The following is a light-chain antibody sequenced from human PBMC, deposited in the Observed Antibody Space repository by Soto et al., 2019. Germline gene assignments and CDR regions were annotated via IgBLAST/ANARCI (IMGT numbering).Light chain of an antibody. CDR3: HHYYNTPWT. V-gene: IGKV4-1*01. J-gene: IGKJ1*01. Sequence: DIVMTQSPDSLAVSLGERATINSKSSQSVLYSSNNKNFLAWYQQKPGQPPKLLISWASTRESGVPDRFSGSGSGTDFALTISSLQAEDVAVYFCHHYYNTPWTFGQGTKLEIK. CDR1: QSVLYSSNNKNF. CDR2: WAS.